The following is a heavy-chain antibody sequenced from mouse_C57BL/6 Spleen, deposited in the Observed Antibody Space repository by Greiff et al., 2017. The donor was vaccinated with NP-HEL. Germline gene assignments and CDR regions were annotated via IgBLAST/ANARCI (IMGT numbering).Heavy chain of an antibody. V-gene: IGHV1-50*01. D-gene: IGHD3-2*02. CDR1: GYTFTSYW. CDR3: AREGTAQVPWFAY. J-gene: IGHJ3*01. Sequence: VQLQQPGAELVKPGASVKLSCKASGYTFTSYWMQWVKQRPGQGLEWIGEIDPSDSYTNYNQKFKGKATLTVDTSSSTAYMQLSSLTSEDSAVYYCAREGTAQVPWFAYWGQGTLVTVSA. CDR2: IDPSDSYT.